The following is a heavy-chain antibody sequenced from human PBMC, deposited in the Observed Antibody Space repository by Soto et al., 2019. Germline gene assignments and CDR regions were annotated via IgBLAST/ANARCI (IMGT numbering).Heavy chain of an antibody. J-gene: IGHJ6*02. D-gene: IGHD5-12*01. V-gene: IGHV3-48*02. CDR3: ARVKDDYSGYDFYGMDV. Sequence: SCGAAGVTSSSYSMNWVRQAPGKVLEWVSYISSSSSTIYYADSVKCRFTISRDNAKNSLYLQMHSLRDEDTAVYYCARVKDDYSGYDFYGMDVWGQGTTVTVSS. CDR1: GVTSSSYS. CDR2: ISSSSSTI.